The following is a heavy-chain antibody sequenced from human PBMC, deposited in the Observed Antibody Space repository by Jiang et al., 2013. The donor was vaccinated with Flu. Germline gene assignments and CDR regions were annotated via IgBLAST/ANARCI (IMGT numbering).Heavy chain of an antibody. CDR2: TYYRSKWYN. CDR1: GDSVSSNSAA. J-gene: IGHJ6*02. Sequence: TLSLTCAISGDSVSSNSAAWNWIRQSPSRGLEWLGRTYYRSKWYNDYAVSVKSRITINPDTSKNQFSLQLNSVTPEDTAVYYCARIKRITIFGVVIRPYYYYGMDVWGQGTTVTVSS. V-gene: IGHV6-1*01. D-gene: IGHD3-3*01. CDR3: ARIKRITIFGVVIRPYYYYGMDV.